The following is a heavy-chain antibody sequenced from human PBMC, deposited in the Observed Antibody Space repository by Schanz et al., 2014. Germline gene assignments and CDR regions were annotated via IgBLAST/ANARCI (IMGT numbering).Heavy chain of an antibody. CDR1: GFTFSSYC. Sequence: EVQLVESGGGLVQPGGSLRLSCAASGFTFSSYCMSWVRQAPGKGLEWVATIKQHGTEKYYVDSVKGRFTISRDNGKNSLYLQMNSLRAEDTAVYYCASPTGYSSLNAFDVWGQGTMVSVSS. V-gene: IGHV3-7*01. CDR3: ASPTGYSSLNAFDV. J-gene: IGHJ3*01. D-gene: IGHD6-19*01. CDR2: IKQHGTEK.